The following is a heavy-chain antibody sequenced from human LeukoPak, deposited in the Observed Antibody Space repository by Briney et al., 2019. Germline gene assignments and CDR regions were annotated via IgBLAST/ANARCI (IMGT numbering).Heavy chain of an antibody. V-gene: IGHV4-31*03. CDR3: ARAYTAMVLDAFDI. CDR1: GGSISSGGYY. J-gene: IGHJ3*02. Sequence: SQTLSLTCTVSGGSISSGGYYWSWIRQHPGKGLEWIGYIYYSGSTNYNPSLKSRVTISVDTSKNQFSLKLSSVTAADTAVYYCARAYTAMVLDAFDIWGQGTMVTVSS. CDR2: IYYSGST. D-gene: IGHD5-18*01.